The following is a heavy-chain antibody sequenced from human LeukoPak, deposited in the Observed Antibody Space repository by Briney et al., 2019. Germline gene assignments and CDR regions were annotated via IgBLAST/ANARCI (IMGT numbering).Heavy chain of an antibody. CDR2: IYSGGST. J-gene: IGHJ3*02. CDR1: GFTFSYYW. CDR3: ARDYGSGILDAFDI. Sequence: GGSLRLSCAASGFTFSYYWMSWVRQAPGKGLEWVSVIYSGGSTYYADSVKGRFTISRDNSKNTLYLQMNSLRAEDTAVYYCARDYGSGILDAFDIWGQGTMVTVSS. V-gene: IGHV3-66*01. D-gene: IGHD3-10*01.